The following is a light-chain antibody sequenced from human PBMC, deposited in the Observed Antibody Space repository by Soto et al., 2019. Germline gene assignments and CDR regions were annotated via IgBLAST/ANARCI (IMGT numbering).Light chain of an antibody. J-gene: IGLJ3*02. CDR1: SSDVGSYNL. V-gene: IGLV2-23*02. Sequence: QSALTQPASVSGSPGQSITISCTGTSSDVGSYNLVSWYQQHPGKAPKLMIYEVSNRPSGVSNRFSGSKSGNTASLTISGLQAEAEDDDDCFSDAGTSTYWVFGGGTKLTVL. CDR3: FSDAGTSTYWV. CDR2: EVS.